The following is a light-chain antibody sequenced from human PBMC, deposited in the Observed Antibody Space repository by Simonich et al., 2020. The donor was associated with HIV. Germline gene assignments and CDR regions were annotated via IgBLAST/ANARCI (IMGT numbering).Light chain of an antibody. CDR2: CAF. V-gene: IGKV4-1*01. CDR3: QQRSSWPLS. CDR1: QSVLYSSNNKNS. Sequence: DIVMTQSPDSLAVSLGERAPITCKSSQSVLYSSNNKNSLFWYQQKPGQPPNMLISCAFTREAGVPDRFSGGGAGTAFTLTISSLQAEDVAVYYCQQRSSWPLSFGPGTKVDIK. J-gene: IGKJ3*01.